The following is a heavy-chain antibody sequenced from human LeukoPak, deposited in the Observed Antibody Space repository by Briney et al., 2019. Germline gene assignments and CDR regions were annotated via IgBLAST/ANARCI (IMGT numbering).Heavy chain of an antibody. Sequence: KTGGSLRLSCAASGFTFSDSYMSWIRQAPGKGLEWVSYISSGGSTIYYADFVKGRFTISRDNAKNSLYLQMNSLRAEDTAVYYCAKDLGYSYGSGYAYWGQGTLVTVSS. D-gene: IGHD5-18*01. V-gene: IGHV3-11*04. J-gene: IGHJ4*02. CDR1: GFTFSDSY. CDR2: ISSGGSTI. CDR3: AKDLGYSYGSGYAY.